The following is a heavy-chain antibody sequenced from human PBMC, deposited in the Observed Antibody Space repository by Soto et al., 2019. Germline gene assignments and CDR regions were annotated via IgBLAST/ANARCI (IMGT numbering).Heavy chain of an antibody. J-gene: IGHJ6*02. D-gene: IGHD5-18*01. CDR1: GGSFSGYY. CDR3: AMCQYSDMDV. V-gene: IGHV4-34*01. Sequence: SETLSLTCAVYGGSFSGYYWNWIRQTPGKGLEWIGEINHSGSTNYNPSLKSRVTVSVDASKNQFSLKLNSVTAADTAVYYCAMCQYSDMDVWGQGTTVTVSS. CDR2: INHSGST.